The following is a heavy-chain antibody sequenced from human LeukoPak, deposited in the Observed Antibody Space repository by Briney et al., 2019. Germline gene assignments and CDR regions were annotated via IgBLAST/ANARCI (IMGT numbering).Heavy chain of an antibody. V-gene: IGHV3-30*04. CDR1: GFTFSTYA. J-gene: IGHJ4*02. D-gene: IGHD3-10*01. Sequence: GRSLRLSCAASGFTFSTYAMHWVRQAPGKGLEWVAVISYDGSSKYYADSVKGRFTISRDNSKNTLYLQMNSLRAEDTAVYYCAAGPIRAAYYFDYWGQGTLVTVSS. CDR3: AAGPIRAAYYFDY. CDR2: ISYDGSSK.